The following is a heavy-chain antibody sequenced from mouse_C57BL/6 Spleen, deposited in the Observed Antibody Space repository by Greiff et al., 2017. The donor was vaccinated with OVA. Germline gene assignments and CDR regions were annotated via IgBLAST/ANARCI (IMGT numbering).Heavy chain of an antibody. CDR1: GYTFTSYW. V-gene: IGHV1-52*01. D-gene: IGHD2-5*01. CDR2: IDPSDSET. Sequence: QVQLQQSGAELVRPGSSVKLSCKASGYTFTSYWMHWVKQRPIQGLEWIGNIDPSDSETHYNQKFKDKATLTVDKSSSTAYMQLSSLTSEDSAVYYCARSGYYSNYGAMDYWGQGTSVTVSS. CDR3: ARSGYYSNYGAMDY. J-gene: IGHJ4*01.